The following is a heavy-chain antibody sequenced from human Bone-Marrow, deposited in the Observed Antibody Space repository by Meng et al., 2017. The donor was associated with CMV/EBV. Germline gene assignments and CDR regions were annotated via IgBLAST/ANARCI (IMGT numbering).Heavy chain of an antibody. CDR3: ARDPYSSSSGGEYGMDV. Sequence: ASVKVSCKASGYTFTNYYMHWVRQAPGQGLEWMGIINPSGGSTSYAQKFQGRVTMTRDTSTSTVYMELSSLRFEDTAVYYCARDPYSSSSGGEYGMDVWGQGTTVTVSS. J-gene: IGHJ6*02. V-gene: IGHV1-46*01. D-gene: IGHD6-6*01. CDR2: INPSGGST. CDR1: GYTFTNYY.